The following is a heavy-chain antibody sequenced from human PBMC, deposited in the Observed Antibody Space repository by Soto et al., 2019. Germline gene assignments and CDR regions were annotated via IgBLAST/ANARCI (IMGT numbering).Heavy chain of an antibody. CDR1: GYTFTSYG. D-gene: IGHD1-26*01. Sequence: ASVKVSCKASGYTFTSYGISWVRQAPGQGLEWMGWISAYNGNTNYAQKLQGRVTMTTDTSTSTAYMELRSLRAGDTALYYCARENQVGGMDVWGQGTTVTVSS. V-gene: IGHV1-18*04. CDR3: ARENQVGGMDV. CDR2: ISAYNGNT. J-gene: IGHJ6*02.